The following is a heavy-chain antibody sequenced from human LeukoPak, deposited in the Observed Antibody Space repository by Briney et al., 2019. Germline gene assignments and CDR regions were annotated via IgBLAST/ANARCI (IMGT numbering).Heavy chain of an antibody. CDR2: ITGSGGRT. V-gene: IGHV3-23*01. J-gene: IGHJ4*02. CDR1: GFTFSSYA. Sequence: PGASLRLSCAASGFTFSSYAMNWVRQAPGKRLEWVSGITGSGGRTYYADSVKGRFTISRDNSKNTVFLQMNSLRAEDTAIYYCANGDCSSTSCYQSPLGNWGQGTLVTVSS. CDR3: ANGDCSSTSCYQSPLGN. D-gene: IGHD2-2*01.